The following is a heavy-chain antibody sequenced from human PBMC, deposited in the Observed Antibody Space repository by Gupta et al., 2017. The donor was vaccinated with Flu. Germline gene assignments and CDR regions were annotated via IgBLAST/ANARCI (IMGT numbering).Heavy chain of an antibody. J-gene: IGHJ4*02. Sequence: EVQLVESGGGLVQPGGSLRLSCAASGFTFSDPYMDWVRQTPGKGLEWVARIKSKASGYTTQYAASVKGRFIISRDDSKSSLSLQMNSLNTEDTAIYYCIRDWNTAMFDWGQGALVAVSS. D-gene: IGHD5-18*01. V-gene: IGHV3-72*01. CDR3: IRDWNTAMFD. CDR2: IKSKASGYTT. CDR1: GFTFSDPY.